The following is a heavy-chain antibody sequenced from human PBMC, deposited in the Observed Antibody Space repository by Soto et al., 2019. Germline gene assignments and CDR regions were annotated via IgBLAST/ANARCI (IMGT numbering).Heavy chain of an antibody. Sequence: EVQLVESGGGLVQPGGSRSFSGEIFGSTWSSLGWTGVGQAPGKGLEWVASINQDGLGKHYLDSVKGRFTISRDTAKSSLYLQMDSLRVEDTAVYYCAKDHGSGSYPYWGQGTLVTVS. CDR1: GSTWSSLG. V-gene: IGHV3-7*05. CDR3: AKDHGSGSYPY. D-gene: IGHD1-26*01. CDR2: INQDGLGK. J-gene: IGHJ4*02.